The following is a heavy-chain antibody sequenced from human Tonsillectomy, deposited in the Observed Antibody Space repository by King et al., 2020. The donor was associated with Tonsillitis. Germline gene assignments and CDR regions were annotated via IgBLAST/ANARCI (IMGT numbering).Heavy chain of an antibody. CDR1: GYTFTSYG. V-gene: IGHV1-18*01. CDR2: ISVYNGNT. J-gene: IGHJ4*02. CDR3: AREDYYDSSGFGDY. Sequence: QLVQSGAEVKKPGASVKVSCKASGYTFTSYGVSWVRQAPGQGLEWMGWISVYNGNTNYAQKFQGRVTMTTDTSTSTAYMELRSLRSDDTAVYYCAREDYYDSSGFGDYWGQGPLVSVSS. D-gene: IGHD3-22*01.